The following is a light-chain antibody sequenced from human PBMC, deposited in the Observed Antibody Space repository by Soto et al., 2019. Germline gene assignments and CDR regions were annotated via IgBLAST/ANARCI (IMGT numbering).Light chain of an antibody. V-gene: IGLV2-8*01. CDR1: LTDIGTYYY. J-gene: IGLJ2*01. CDR2: EVS. Sequence: SVLTQPPSASGSLGQSVTISCTGTLTDIGTYYYVSWYQQHPGKAPKLIIYEVSERPSGVPDRFSGSKSGNTASLTVSGLQAGDEADYYCSSYEGTKTLVFGGAPQLTVL. CDR3: SSYEGTKTLV.